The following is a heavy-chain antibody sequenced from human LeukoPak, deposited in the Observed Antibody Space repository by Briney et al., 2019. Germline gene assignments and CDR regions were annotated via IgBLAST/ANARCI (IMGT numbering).Heavy chain of an antibody. Sequence: SGTLSLTCVVSGDSITSSNWWSWVRQPPGKGLEWIGEINHSGSTNYNPSLKSRVTISVDTSKNQFSLKLSSVTAADTAVYYCARRSMAGYSTYWGQGTLVTVSS. J-gene: IGHJ4*02. D-gene: IGHD6-13*01. CDR2: INHSGST. V-gene: IGHV4-4*02. CDR1: GDSITSSNW. CDR3: ARRSMAGYSTY.